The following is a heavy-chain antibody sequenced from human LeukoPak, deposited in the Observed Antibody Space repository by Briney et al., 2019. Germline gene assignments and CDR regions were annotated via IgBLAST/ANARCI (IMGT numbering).Heavy chain of an antibody. CDR1: GYTFTSYG. D-gene: IGHD3-10*01. J-gene: IGHJ4*02. Sequence: ASVKVSFKASGYTFTSYGISWVRQAPGQGLEWMGWISAYNGNTNYAQKLQGRVTMTTDTSTSTAYMELRSLRSDDTAVYYCARGLTYLWFGELEFDYWGQGTLVTVSS. CDR2: ISAYNGNT. V-gene: IGHV1-18*01. CDR3: ARGLTYLWFGELEFDY.